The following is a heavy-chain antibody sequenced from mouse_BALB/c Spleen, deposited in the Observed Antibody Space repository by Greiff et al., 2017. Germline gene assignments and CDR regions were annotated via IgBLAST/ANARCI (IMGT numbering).Heavy chain of an antibody. CDR1: GFNITDYY. Sequence: EVQLQQSGAELVRPGALVKLSCKASGFNITDYYMHWVKQRPEQGLEWIGWIDPENGNTIYDPKFQGKASITADTSSNTAYLQLSSLTSEDTAVYYCALAYYRYPWFAYWGQGTLVTVSA. V-gene: IGHV14-1*02. D-gene: IGHD2-14*01. J-gene: IGHJ3*01. CDR2: IDPENGNT. CDR3: ALAYYRYPWFAY.